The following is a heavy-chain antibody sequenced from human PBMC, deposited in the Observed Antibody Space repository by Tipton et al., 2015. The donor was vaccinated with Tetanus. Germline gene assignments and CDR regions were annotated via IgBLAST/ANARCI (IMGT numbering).Heavy chain of an antibody. CDR2: IKQHGTEE. CDR1: EFPFTNYW. J-gene: IGHJ3*02. V-gene: IGHV3-7*03. Sequence: SLRLSCAASEFPFTNYWMAWVRQAPEKGLEWVAYIKQHGTEEYYVDSVKGRFIISRDNAKKSLYLQLNSLRGEDTGTYYCARIREILVSGFDIWGQGAMVTVSS. D-gene: IGHD5/OR15-5a*01. CDR3: ARIREILVSGFDI.